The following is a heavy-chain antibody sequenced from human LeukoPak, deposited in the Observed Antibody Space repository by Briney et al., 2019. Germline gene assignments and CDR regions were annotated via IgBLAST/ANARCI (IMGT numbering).Heavy chain of an antibody. V-gene: IGHV1-69*13. CDR1: GGTFSSYA. Sequence: SVKVSCKASGGTFSSYAISWVRQAPGQGLEWMGGIIPIFGTANYAQKFQGRVTITADESTSTAYMELSSLRSVDTAVYYCARGSRAAYDSSGYYYPYFDYWGQGTLVTVSS. CDR3: ARGSRAAYDSSGYYYPYFDY. CDR2: IIPIFGTA. J-gene: IGHJ4*02. D-gene: IGHD3-22*01.